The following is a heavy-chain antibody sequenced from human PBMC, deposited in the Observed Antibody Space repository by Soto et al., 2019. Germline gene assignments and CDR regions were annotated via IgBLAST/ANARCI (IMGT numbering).Heavy chain of an antibody. D-gene: IGHD2-21*02. V-gene: IGHV3-48*01. CDR1: GFTFSSYS. CDR2: ISSSSTI. CDR3: ARETRGVTGDFQH. Sequence: SLRLSCAASGFTFSSYSMNWVRQAPGKGLEWVSYISSSSTIYYADSVKGRFTISRDNAKNSLYLQMNSLRAEDTAVYYCARETRGVTGDFQHWGQGTLVTVSS. J-gene: IGHJ1*01.